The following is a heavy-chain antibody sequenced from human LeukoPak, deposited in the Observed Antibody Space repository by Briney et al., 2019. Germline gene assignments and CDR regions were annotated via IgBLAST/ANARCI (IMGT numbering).Heavy chain of an antibody. D-gene: IGHD1-26*01. J-gene: IGHJ4*02. Sequence: GGSLRLSCAASGFTFSRYWMSWVRQAPGKGLEWVANIKQDGSEKYYVDSVKGRFTISRDNAKNSLYLQMNSLRAEDTAVYYCASHTSWSWSFDYWGQGTLVTVSS. CDR3: ASHTSWSWSFDY. CDR1: GFTFSRYW. CDR2: IKQDGSEK. V-gene: IGHV3-7*01.